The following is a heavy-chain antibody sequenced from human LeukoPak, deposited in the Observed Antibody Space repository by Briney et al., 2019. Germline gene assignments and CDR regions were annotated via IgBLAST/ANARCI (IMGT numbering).Heavy chain of an antibody. CDR3: ASLPNFYGDYVVDWFDP. CDR2: IKHSGST. Sequence: SETLSLTCAVYGGSFSGYYWSWIRQPPGKGLEWIGEIKHSGSTNYNPSLKSRVTISVDTSKNQFSLKLSSVTAADTAVYYCASLPNFYGDYVVDWFDPWGQGTLVTVSS. J-gene: IGHJ5*02. D-gene: IGHD4-17*01. CDR1: GGSFSGYY. V-gene: IGHV4-34*01.